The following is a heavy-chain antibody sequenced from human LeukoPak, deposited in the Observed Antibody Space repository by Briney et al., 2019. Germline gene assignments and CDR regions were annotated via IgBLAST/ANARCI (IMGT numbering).Heavy chain of an antibody. CDR1: GFTFSDYY. Sequence: PGGSLRLSCAASGFTFSDYYMSWIRQAPGKGLEWVSYISSSAGTIYYADFVKGRFTISRDNAKNSLYLQMNSLRAEDRAVYYCARDRRHSHSGFDYWGQGTLVTVSS. D-gene: IGHD5-18*01. V-gene: IGHV3-11*04. CDR2: ISSSAGTI. CDR3: ARDRRHSHSGFDY. J-gene: IGHJ4*02.